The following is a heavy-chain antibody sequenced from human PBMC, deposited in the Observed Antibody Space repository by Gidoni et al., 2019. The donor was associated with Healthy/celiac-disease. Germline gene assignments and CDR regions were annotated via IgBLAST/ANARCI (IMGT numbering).Heavy chain of an antibody. CDR1: GFTFSSNA. CDR2: ISYDGSNK. Sequence: QVQLVESGGGVVQPGRSLRRSCAASGFTFSSNAMHWVRQAPGKGLEWVAVISYDGSNKYYADSVKGRFTISRDNSKNTLYLQMNSLRAEDTAVYYCARAAWFRPLVFDYWGQGTLVTVSS. V-gene: IGHV3-30*01. D-gene: IGHD3-10*01. CDR3: ARAAWFRPLVFDY. J-gene: IGHJ4*02.